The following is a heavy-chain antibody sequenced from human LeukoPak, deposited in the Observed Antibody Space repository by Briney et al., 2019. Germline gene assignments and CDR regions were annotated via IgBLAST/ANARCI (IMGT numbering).Heavy chain of an antibody. CDR3: ANLPSS. D-gene: IGHD2-2*01. CDR1: GFTVSNHY. Sequence: GSLRTSCAGSGFTVSNHYMTWGRPAPGKGLEWVSVIYSDGSTYYADSVKGRFTISRDNSKNTLFLQMNSLRPEDTAVYYCANLPSSWGQGTLVTVSS. V-gene: IGHV3-66*02. J-gene: IGHJ5*02. CDR2: IYSDGST.